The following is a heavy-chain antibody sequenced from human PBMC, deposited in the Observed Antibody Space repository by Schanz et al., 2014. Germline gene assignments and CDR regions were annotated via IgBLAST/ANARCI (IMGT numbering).Heavy chain of an antibody. Sequence: VQLEQSGAEVKKPGSSVKVSCKASGYTFTGYYMHWVRQAPGQGLEWMGRINPNSGGTNYAQKFQGRVTMTSDTSISTAYKELSSLRSDDTAVYYCARELRLEYYFDYWGQGTQVTDSS. CDR2: INPNSGGT. CDR1: GYTFTGYY. V-gene: IGHV1-2*02. J-gene: IGHJ4*02. CDR3: ARELRLEYYFDY. D-gene: IGHD4-17*01.